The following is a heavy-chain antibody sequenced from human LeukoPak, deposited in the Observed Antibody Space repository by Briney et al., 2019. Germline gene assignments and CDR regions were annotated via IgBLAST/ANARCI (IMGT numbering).Heavy chain of an antibody. CDR3: ARDLSYGDSTTY. CDR2: ISSSSSYI. Sequence: GGSLRLSCAASGFTFSSYSMTWVRQAPGKGLEWVSSISSSSSYIYYADSVKGRFTISRDNAKNSLYLQMNSLRAEDTAVYYCARDLSYGDSTTYWGQGTLVTVSS. D-gene: IGHD4-17*01. J-gene: IGHJ4*02. V-gene: IGHV3-21*01. CDR1: GFTFSSYS.